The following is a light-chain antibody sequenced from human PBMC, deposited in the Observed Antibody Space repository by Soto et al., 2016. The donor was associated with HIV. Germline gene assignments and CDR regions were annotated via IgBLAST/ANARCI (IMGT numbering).Light chain of an antibody. CDR1: QSL. J-gene: IGKJ2*01. Sequence: EIVMTQTPLSFSITPGEQASMSWRSSQSLRKSGQSPQVLIHEVSNRFSGVANRFSGSGSGTDSTLENQPGEADDVGVHSCVQDAQDKDTFGQGYQRLEIK. V-gene: IGKV2D-26*03. CDR2: EVS. CDR3: VQDAQDKDT.